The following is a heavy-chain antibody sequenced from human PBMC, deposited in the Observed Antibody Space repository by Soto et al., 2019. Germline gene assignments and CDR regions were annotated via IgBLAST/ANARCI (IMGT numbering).Heavy chain of an antibody. V-gene: IGHV1-8*01. Sequence: ASVKVSCKASGYTFTSYDINWVRQAAGQGLEWMGWMNPNSGNTGYAQKFQGRVTMTRNTSISTAYMELSSLRSEDTAVYYCGRQTYYYYGMDVWGQGTTVTV. CDR1: GYTFTSYD. J-gene: IGHJ6*02. CDR3: GRQTYYYYGMDV. CDR2: MNPNSGNT.